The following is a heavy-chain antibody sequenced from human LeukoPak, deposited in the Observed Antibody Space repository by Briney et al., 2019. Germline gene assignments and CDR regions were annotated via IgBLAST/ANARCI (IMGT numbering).Heavy chain of an antibody. V-gene: IGHV3-74*01. CDR2: ISNDGRGT. J-gene: IGHJ4*02. CDR3: AGSWFYRDYFEY. CDR1: GFTFSHYW. D-gene: IGHD3-10*01. Sequence: PGGSLRLSCAASGFTFSHYWMHWVRQAPGKGLVWVSRISNDGRGTDYADSVEGRFTISRDNSKNTLYLQMNSLRVEDTAVYYCAGSWFYRDYFEYWGQGTLVTVSS.